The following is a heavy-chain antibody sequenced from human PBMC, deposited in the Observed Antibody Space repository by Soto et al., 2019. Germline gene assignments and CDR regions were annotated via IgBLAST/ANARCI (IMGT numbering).Heavy chain of an antibody. Sequence: EVQLLESGGGLVQPGGSRRFSCAASGFTFSSYAMSWVRQAPGKGLEWVSAISGSGGSTYYADSVKGRFTISRDNSKNTLDRQMNSRRAEDTAVYYCAKSRVGGSYLGGTFFDYWGQGTLVTVSS. D-gene: IGHD1-26*01. V-gene: IGHV3-23*01. CDR1: GFTFSSYA. CDR3: AKSRVGGSYLGGTFFDY. J-gene: IGHJ4*02. CDR2: ISGSGGST.